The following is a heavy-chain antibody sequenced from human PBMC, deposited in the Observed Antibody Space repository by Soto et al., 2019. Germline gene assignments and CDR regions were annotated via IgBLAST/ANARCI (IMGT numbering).Heavy chain of an antibody. CDR3: AREQSGAFDI. CDR1: GFTVSSNY. CDR2: IYSGGST. Sequence: EVQLVESGGGLIQPGGSLRLACAASGFTVSSNYMSWVRQAPGKGLEWVSVIYSGGSTYYADSVKGRFTISRDNSKNTLYLQMNILRADDTAVYYCAREQSGAFDICGQGTMVTVSS. V-gene: IGHV3-53*01. D-gene: IGHD3-10*01. J-gene: IGHJ3*02.